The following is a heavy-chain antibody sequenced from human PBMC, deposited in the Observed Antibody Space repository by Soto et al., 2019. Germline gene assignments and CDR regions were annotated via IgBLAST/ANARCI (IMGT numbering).Heavy chain of an antibody. V-gene: IGHV3-48*04. CDR1: GFTFSSYS. D-gene: IGHD7-27*01. J-gene: IGHJ3*02. Sequence: GGSLRLSCAASGFTFSSYSMNWVRQAPGKGLEWVSYISSSSTIYYADSVKGRFTISRDNAKNSLYQQMNSLRAEDTAVYYCARGGTGGSGYDAFDIWGQGTMVTVSS. CDR2: ISSSSTI. CDR3: ARGGTGGSGYDAFDI.